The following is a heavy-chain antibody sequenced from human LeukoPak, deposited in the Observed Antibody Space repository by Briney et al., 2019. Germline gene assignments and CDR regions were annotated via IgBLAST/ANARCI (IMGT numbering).Heavy chain of an antibody. CDR1: GASISSGSNY. V-gene: IGHV4-39*07. Sequence: SETLSLTCSVSGASISSGSNYWGWIRQPPGKTLEWIGSIYSSGSTYYNSSLQSRVIIIIDTPKNHFSLTLSSVTAADTAVYYCVRGRYSSGWFKDKNWFDPWGQGIPVTVSS. CDR2: IYSSGST. CDR3: VRGRYSSGWFKDKNWFDP. D-gene: IGHD6-19*01. J-gene: IGHJ5*02.